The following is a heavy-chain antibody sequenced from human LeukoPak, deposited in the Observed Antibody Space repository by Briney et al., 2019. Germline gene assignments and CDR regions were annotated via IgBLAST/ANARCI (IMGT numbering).Heavy chain of an antibody. J-gene: IGHJ4*02. Sequence: PSETLSLTCTVSGGSISSSSYYWGWIRQPPGKGLEWIGSIYYSGSTYYNPSLKSRVTISVDTSKNQFSLKLSSVTAADTALYYCARSRAAYGDYHQSFDCWGQGTLVTVSS. V-gene: IGHV4-39*01. CDR1: GGSISSSSYY. D-gene: IGHD4-17*01. CDR2: IYYSGST. CDR3: ARSRAAYGDYHQSFDC.